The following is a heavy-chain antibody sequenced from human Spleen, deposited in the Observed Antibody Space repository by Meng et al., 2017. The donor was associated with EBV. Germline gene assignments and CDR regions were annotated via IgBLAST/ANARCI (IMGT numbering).Heavy chain of an antibody. Sequence: QVPAQEWGPGLVKPSETLSLTCTVSGGSISSGTYYWGWSRQPPGKGLEWIGNIYYSGSTNYNPSLKSRVIISVDTSKNQFSLKLSSVTAADTAVYFCARDPYSGLGYDYYYGMDVWGQGTTVTVSS. CDR3: ARDPYSGLGYDYYYGMDV. D-gene: IGHD6-13*01. V-gene: IGHV4-61*01. CDR2: IYYSGST. J-gene: IGHJ6*02. CDR1: GGSISSGTYY.